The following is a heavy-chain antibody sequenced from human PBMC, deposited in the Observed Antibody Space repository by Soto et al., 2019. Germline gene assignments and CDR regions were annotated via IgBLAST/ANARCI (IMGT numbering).Heavy chain of an antibody. Sequence: SETLSLTCAVYGPSLTGYYCSWIRQPPGKGLEWIGEINHSGSTNYNPSLKSRITISVDTSKNQFSRKLSSVTAVDTAVYYCAGGTDSKKVAYWGQGTLVTVSS. CDR2: INHSGST. D-gene: IGHD3-22*01. CDR1: GPSLTGYY. J-gene: IGHJ4*02. V-gene: IGHV4-34*01. CDR3: AGGTDSKKVAY.